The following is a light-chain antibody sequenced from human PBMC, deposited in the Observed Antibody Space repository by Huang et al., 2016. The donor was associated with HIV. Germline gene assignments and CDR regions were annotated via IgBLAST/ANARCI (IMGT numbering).Light chain of an antibody. V-gene: IGKV4-1*01. CDR2: WAS. Sequence: DILMTQSPDFLAVSLGERATINCRSSRNSFYNSNKKNYLAWYQQRPGQPPKLLIHWASTQESGVPDRFSGSGSETDFPLTISSLQAEDVAIYYCQQYYTAPFTFGPGTKVDI. CDR1: RNSFYNSNKKNY. J-gene: IGKJ3*01. CDR3: QQYYTAPFT.